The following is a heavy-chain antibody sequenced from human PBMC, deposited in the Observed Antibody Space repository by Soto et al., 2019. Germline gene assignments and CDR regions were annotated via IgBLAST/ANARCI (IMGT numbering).Heavy chain of an antibody. CDR2: IYPGDSDT. Sequence: PGESLKISCKGSGYSFTSYWIGWVRQMPGKGLEWMRIIYPGDSDTRYSPSFQGQVTISADKTISTAYLQWSSLKASDTAMYYCATSPPPFYDYVWGSYRDAFDIWGQGTMVTVSS. CDR1: GYSFTSYW. CDR3: ATSPPPFYDYVWGSYRDAFDI. V-gene: IGHV5-51*01. D-gene: IGHD3-16*02. J-gene: IGHJ3*02.